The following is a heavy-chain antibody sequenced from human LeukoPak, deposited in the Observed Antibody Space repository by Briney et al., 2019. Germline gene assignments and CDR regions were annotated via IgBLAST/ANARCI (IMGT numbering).Heavy chain of an antibody. CDR2: INHSGST. D-gene: IGHD3-16*02. Sequence: SETLSLTCAVYGGSFSGYYWSWIRQPPGKGLEWIGEINHSGSTNYNPSLKSRVTISVDTSKNQFSLKLSSVTAADTAVYYCARARYDYVWGSYRVYYFDYWGQGTLVTVSS. CDR3: ARARYDYVWGSYRVYYFDY. V-gene: IGHV4-34*01. J-gene: IGHJ4*02. CDR1: GGSFSGYY.